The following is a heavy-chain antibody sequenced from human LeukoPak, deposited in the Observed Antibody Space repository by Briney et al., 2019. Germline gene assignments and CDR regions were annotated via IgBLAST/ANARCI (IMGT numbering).Heavy chain of an antibody. Sequence: SETLSLTCTVSGGSISSYYWSWIRQPAGKGLEWIGRIYTSGSTNYNPSLKSRVTMSVDTSKNQFSLKLSSVTAADTAVYYCARVSVATIGWRGAFDIWGQGTMVTVSS. CDR1: GGSISSYY. J-gene: IGHJ3*02. CDR2: IYTSGST. V-gene: IGHV4-4*07. CDR3: ARVSVATIGWRGAFDI. D-gene: IGHD5-12*01.